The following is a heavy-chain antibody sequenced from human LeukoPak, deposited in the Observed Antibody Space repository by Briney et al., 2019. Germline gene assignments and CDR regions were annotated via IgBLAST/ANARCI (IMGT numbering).Heavy chain of an antibody. J-gene: IGHJ4*02. Sequence: SETLSLTCTVSGYSISSGYYWGWIRQPPGKGLEWIGSIYHSGSTYYNPSLKSRVTISVDTSKNQFSLKLSSVTAADTAVYYCANGAVYWGQGTLVTVSS. CDR3: ANGAVY. V-gene: IGHV4-38-2*02. D-gene: IGHD3-16*01. CDR1: GYSISSGYY. CDR2: IYHSGST.